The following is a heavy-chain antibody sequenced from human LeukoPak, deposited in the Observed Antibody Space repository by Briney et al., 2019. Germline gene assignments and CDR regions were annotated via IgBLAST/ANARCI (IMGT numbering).Heavy chain of an antibody. CDR2: IYDDGRT. J-gene: IGHJ5*02. CDR3: ARDRAGRQPWVEFDL. Sequence: PGGSLRLSCTVSGFTVIGTLMDWVRQAPGKGPEWVSVIYDDGRTVYTDSVKGRFTISRDISRNKVYLQMNNLRAEDSGVYYCARDRAGRQPWVEFDLWGQGTLVTVSS. CDR1: GFTVIGTL. V-gene: IGHV3-66*02. D-gene: IGHD5-18*01.